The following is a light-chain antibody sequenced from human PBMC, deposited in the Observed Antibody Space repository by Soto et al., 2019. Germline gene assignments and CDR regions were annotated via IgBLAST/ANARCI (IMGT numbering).Light chain of an antibody. CDR3: QHCYILTLT. CDR1: QSISSY. CDR2: AAS. J-gene: IGKJ4*01. Sequence: MTSFPSSLAAFVGYVATITSRASQSISSYLNWYQQKPGKAPKLLIYAASSLQSGAPSRFSGSGSGTDFTLTISSLQPEDFATYYCQHCYILTLTFGGGSKVEI. V-gene: IGKV1-39*01.